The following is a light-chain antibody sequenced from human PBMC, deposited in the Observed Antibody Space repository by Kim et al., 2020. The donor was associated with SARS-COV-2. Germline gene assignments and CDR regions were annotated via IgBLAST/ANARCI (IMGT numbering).Light chain of an antibody. CDR3: QVWDSTSDHVV. CDR2: YDS. V-gene: IGLV3-21*04. J-gene: IGLJ2*01. CDR1: NIGSKF. Sequence: SYELTQPPSVSVAPGKTARITCGGNNIGSKFVHWCQQKPGQAPVLVIYYDSDRPSGIPERFSGSNSGKTATLTISRVEAGDEADYYCQVWDSTSDHVVFGGGTQLTVL.